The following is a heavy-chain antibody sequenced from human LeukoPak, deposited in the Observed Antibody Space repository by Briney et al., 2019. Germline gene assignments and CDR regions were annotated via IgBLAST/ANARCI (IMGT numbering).Heavy chain of an antibody. D-gene: IGHD3/OR15-3a*01. CDR3: ARHDDFRGASHPLDP. CDR2: IHSNGNT. J-gene: IGHJ5*02. Sequence: SETLSLTCTVSGGSVSGYYWSWIRQPPGKGLEWIAYIHSNGNTNYNPSLKNRVSISVDTSRNQFSLKLNSVTATDTAMYYCARHDDFRGASHPLDPWGQGTLVTVSS. V-gene: IGHV4-59*08. CDR1: GGSVSGYY.